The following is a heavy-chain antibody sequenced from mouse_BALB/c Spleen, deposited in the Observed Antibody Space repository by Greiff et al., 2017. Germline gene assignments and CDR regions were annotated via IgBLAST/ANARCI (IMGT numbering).Heavy chain of an antibody. J-gene: IGHJ4*01. V-gene: IGHV2-6-7*01. Sequence: QVQLKESGPGLVAPSQSLSITCTVSGFSLTGYGVNWVRQPPGKGLEWLGMIWGDGSTDYNSALKSRLSISKDNSKSQVFLKMNSLQTDDTARYYCATSYGYDDGYAMDYWGQGTSVTVSS. CDR1: GFSLTGYG. CDR3: ATSYGYDDGYAMDY. D-gene: IGHD2-2*01. CDR2: IWGDGST.